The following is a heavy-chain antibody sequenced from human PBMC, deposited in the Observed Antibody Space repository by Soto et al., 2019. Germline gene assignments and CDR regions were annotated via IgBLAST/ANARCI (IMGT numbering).Heavy chain of an antibody. CDR3: ARTQSSCYSSLDCVPS. CDR2: IKQDGSEK. CDR1: GFTFSSYW. Sequence: GGSLRLSCAASGFTFSSYWMSWVRQAPGKGLEWVANIKQDGSEKYYVDSVKGRFTISRDNANNSLYLQMNSLRAEDTAVYYCARTQSSCYSSLDCVPSWGQGTLVTVSS. J-gene: IGHJ4*02. D-gene: IGHD2-15*01. V-gene: IGHV3-7*01.